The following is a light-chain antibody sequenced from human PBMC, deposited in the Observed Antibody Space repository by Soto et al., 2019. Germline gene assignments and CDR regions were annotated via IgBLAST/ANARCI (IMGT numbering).Light chain of an antibody. V-gene: IGKV3D-11*01. CDR1: QDIGSV. CDR2: DAS. J-gene: IGKJ1*01. Sequence: IGMTQSPSSLSASRGDTITIXXRASQDIGSVLAWYQQKPGTAPRXLIYDASNRATDIPARFSGTGSGTDFTLTISSLEPEDFAVYCCQQRSNWPWTFGQGTKVDIK. CDR3: QQRSNWPWT.